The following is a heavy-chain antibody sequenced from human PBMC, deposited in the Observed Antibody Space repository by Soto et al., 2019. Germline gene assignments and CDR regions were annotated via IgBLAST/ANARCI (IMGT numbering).Heavy chain of an antibody. D-gene: IGHD3-9*01. Sequence: QVQLVQSGAEVKKPGASVKVSCKASGYTFTGYYMHWVRQAPGQGLEWMGWINPNSGGTNYAQKFQGRDTMAGETSISTAYMEPSRMRSDGTAVYYCARVPQLRDYDILTGYYKVPYYYYYGMDVWGQGTTVIVSS. V-gene: IGHV1-2*02. CDR2: INPNSGGT. J-gene: IGHJ6*02. CDR3: ARVPQLRDYDILTGYYKVPYYYYYGMDV. CDR1: GYTFTGYY.